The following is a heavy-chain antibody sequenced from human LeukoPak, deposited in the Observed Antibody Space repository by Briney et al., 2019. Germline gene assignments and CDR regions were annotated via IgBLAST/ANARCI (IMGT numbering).Heavy chain of an antibody. CDR3: ARFIGSSGYYDY. CDR2: IYSTGIT. Sequence: ASETLSLTCTVSDGSISGFYWSWIRQPPGKGLELIGYIYSTGITDYNPSLTSRVTISVDTSKNQFSLKLSSVTAADTAVYYCARFIGSSGYYDYWGHGTRVTVPS. D-gene: IGHD3-22*01. V-gene: IGHV4-59*01. J-gene: IGHJ4*01. CDR1: DGSISGFY.